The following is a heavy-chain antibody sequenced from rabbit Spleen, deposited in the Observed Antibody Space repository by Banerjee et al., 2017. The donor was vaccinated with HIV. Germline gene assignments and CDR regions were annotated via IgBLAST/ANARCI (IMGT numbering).Heavy chain of an antibody. CDR2: IDAGSSAFT. Sequence: QSLEESGGGLVQPEGSLALTCKASGFDLSSSDYICWVRQAPGKGLEWIACIDAGSSAFTYFATWAKGRFTCSKTSSTTVTLQMTRLTAADTATYFCARSTYGYDDYADLYYAAMDLWGQGTLVTVS. CDR3: ARSTYGYDDYADLYYAAMDL. D-gene: IGHD6-1*01. V-gene: IGHV1S40*01. J-gene: IGHJ3*01. CDR1: GFDLSSSDY.